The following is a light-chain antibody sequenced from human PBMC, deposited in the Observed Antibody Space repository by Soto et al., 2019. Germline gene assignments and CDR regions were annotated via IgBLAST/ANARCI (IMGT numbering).Light chain of an antibody. J-gene: IGLJ1*01. CDR3: AAWDDSLMGV. Sequence: QSVLTQPPSVSGTPGQTVTISCSGSSSNIGSSSVKWYLQLPGAAPKVVIYSNALRPSGVPDRFSGYKSGTSAYLAISGLQPEDEADYYCAAWDDSLMGVFGAGTKVTVL. V-gene: IGLV1-44*01. CDR2: SNA. CDR1: SSNIGSSS.